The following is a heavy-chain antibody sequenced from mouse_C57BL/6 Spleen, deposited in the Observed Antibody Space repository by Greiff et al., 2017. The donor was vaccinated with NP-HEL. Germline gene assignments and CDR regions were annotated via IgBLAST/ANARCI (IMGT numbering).Heavy chain of an antibody. J-gene: IGHJ4*01. D-gene: IGHD2-1*01. V-gene: IGHV14-3*01. CDR2: IDPANGNT. Sequence: VQLKESVAELVRPGASVKLSCTASGFNIKNTYMHWVKQRPEQGLEWIGRIDPANGNTKYAPKFQGKATITADTSSNTAYLQLSSLTSEDTAIYYCARADYGNRYYYAMDYWGQGTSVTVSS. CDR3: ARADYGNRYYYAMDY. CDR1: GFNIKNTY.